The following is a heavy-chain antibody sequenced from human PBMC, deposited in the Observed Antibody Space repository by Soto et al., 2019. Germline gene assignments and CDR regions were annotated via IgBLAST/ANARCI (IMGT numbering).Heavy chain of an antibody. D-gene: IGHD3-10*01. J-gene: IGHJ4*02. Sequence: EVQLLESGGGLVQPGGSLRLSCAASGFTFRSYAMSWVRQAPGKGLEWVSIIGVGGGDRYYPESVKGRFTISRDNSRDTLYLEMNSLRDEDTAVYYCARVRFGELVWGQGTLVTVSS. CDR2: IGVGGGDR. CDR3: ARVRFGELV. V-gene: IGHV3-23*01. CDR1: GFTFRSYA.